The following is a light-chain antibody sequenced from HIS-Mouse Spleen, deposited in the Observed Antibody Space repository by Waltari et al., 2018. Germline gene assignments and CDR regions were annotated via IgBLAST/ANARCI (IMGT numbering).Light chain of an antibody. CDR2: SFS. CDR3: SSYTSSSFNVV. J-gene: IGLJ2*01. Sequence: QSALTQPASVSGSPGQSITISCTGTSSDVGGYNYVSWYQQHPGKAPKLLIYSFSNRPSGVSNRFSGSKSGNTASLTISGLQAEDEADYYCSSYTSSSFNVVFGGGTKLTVL. V-gene: IGLV2-14*03. CDR1: SSDVGGYNY.